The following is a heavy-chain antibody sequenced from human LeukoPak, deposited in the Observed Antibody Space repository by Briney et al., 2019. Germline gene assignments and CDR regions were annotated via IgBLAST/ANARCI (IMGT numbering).Heavy chain of an antibody. CDR3: ARGGGDYYDSSGYYSKGFYYMDV. CDR2: IRYEGTEK. CDR1: GFTFSTYG. J-gene: IGHJ6*03. Sequence: GGSLRLSCAASGFTFSTYGMHWVRQSPDKGLEWVAFIRYEGTEKYYADSVKGRFTISRDNAKNTLYLQMNSLRAEDTAVYYCARGGGDYYDSSGYYSKGFYYMDVWGKGTTVTISS. D-gene: IGHD3-22*01. V-gene: IGHV3-30*02.